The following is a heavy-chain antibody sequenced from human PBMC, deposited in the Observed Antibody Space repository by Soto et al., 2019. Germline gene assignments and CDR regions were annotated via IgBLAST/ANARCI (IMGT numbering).Heavy chain of an antibody. D-gene: IGHD3-3*01. J-gene: IGHJ5*02. CDR2: FDPETGGT. CDR1: VNTLSQLS. Sequence: ASLKFSCTVSVNTLSQLSIQCVRQAAGKGLEWLGGFDPETGGTIYAQKFQGRVTLTEDTSTDTAFMDLNSLKSEDTAMYYCAATIFGVIFMGSWGQATPVTVS. V-gene: IGHV1-24*01. CDR3: AATIFGVIFMGS.